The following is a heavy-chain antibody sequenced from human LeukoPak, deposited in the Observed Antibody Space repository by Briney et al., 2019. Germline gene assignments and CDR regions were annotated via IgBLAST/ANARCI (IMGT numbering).Heavy chain of an antibody. D-gene: IGHD3-10*01. CDR3: AINPTQGVPF. Sequence: GGSLRLSCAASGFTFSNAWMSWVRQAPGKGLEWVSAISGSGGSTYYADSVKGRFTISRDNSKNTLYLQMNSLRAEDTAVYYCAINPTQGVPFWGQGTLVTVSS. CDR2: ISGSGGST. V-gene: IGHV3-23*01. CDR1: GFTFSNAW. J-gene: IGHJ4*02.